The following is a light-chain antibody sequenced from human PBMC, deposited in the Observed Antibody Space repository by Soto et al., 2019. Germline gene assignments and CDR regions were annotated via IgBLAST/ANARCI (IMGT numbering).Light chain of an antibody. CDR2: MAS. CDR1: QSIGSW. Sequence: DIQMTQSPSTLSASVGGRVTITCRASQSIGSWLAWYQQRPGEAPNLLIYMASTLESGAPSRFSGSGSGTEFTLTISSLQPDDFATYYCQQYNNYPYTFGQGTRLEIK. J-gene: IGKJ2*01. V-gene: IGKV1-5*03. CDR3: QQYNNYPYT.